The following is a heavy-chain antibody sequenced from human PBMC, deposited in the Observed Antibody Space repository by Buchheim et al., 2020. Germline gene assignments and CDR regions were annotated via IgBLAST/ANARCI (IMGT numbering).Heavy chain of an antibody. D-gene: IGHD6-13*01. V-gene: IGHV4-31*03. CDR2: IFETGST. CDR1: GGSVNSGGYY. Sequence: QVQLQESGPGLVMPSETLSLTCTVSGGSVNSGGYYWNWIRQHPGKGLEWIGNIFETGSTYYNPSLKSRLTISKDTSKNQFSLKLTSVTAADTAIYYCAREGGSSWYDVYFYDNWGPGTL. J-gene: IGHJ4*02. CDR3: AREGGSSWYDVYFYDN.